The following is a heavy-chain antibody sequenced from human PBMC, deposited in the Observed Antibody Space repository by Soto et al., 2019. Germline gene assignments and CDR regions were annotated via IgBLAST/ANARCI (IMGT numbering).Heavy chain of an antibody. CDR2: TYYRSKWYN. J-gene: IGHJ6*03. D-gene: IGHD6-19*01. V-gene: IGHV6-1*01. CDR3: ARGAAGHYYSYYMDV. Sequence: SQTLSLTRAISGDSVSSNSAAWNWIRQSPSRGLEWLGRTYYRSKWYNDHAVSVKIRITINPATTKNHFSLRLDSVAPEDASVYSCARGAAGHYYSYYMDVWGKGTTVTVSS. CDR1: GDSVSSNSAA.